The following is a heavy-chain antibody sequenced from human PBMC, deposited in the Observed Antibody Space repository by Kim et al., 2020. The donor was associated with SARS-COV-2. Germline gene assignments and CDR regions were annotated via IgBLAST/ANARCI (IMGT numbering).Heavy chain of an antibody. CDR2: ISGSGGST. CDR1: GFTFSSYA. CDR3: AKDYYGSGSGDYYYYGMDV. J-gene: IGHJ6*02. Sequence: GGSLRLSCAASGFTFSSYAMSWVRQAPGKGLEWVSAISGSGGSTYYADSVKGRFTISSDNSKNTLYLQMNSLRAEDTAVYYCAKDYYGSGSGDYYYYGMDVWGQGTTVTVSS. D-gene: IGHD3-10*01. V-gene: IGHV3-23*01.